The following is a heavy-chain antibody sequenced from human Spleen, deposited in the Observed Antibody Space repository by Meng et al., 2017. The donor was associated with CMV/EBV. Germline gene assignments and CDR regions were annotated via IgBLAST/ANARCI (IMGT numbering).Heavy chain of an antibody. CDR2: ISGSGGST. CDR1: GFNFYKYA. J-gene: IGHJ5*02. CDR3: AKGVGHRSSWYGPDQA. V-gene: IGHV3-23*01. D-gene: IGHD6-13*01. Sequence: GESLKISCAGSGFNFYKYAMNWVRQAPGRGLEWVSAISGSGGSTYYADSVKGRFTISRDYSKTTLYLQMNSLRAEDTAVYYCAKGVGHRSSWYGPDQAWGQGTLVTVSS.